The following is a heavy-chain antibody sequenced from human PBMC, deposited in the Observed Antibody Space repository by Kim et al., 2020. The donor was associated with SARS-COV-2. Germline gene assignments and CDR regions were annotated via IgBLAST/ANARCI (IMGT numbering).Heavy chain of an antibody. CDR1: GGSFSGYY. V-gene: IGHV4-34*01. D-gene: IGHD6-6*01. CDR3: ARGRGAARVYFDY. Sequence: SETLSLTCAVYGGSFSGYYWSWIRQPPGKGLEWIGEINHSGSTNYNPSLKSRVTISVDTSKNQFSLKLSSVTAADTAVYYCARGRGAARVYFDYWGQGTLVTVSS. J-gene: IGHJ4*02. CDR2: INHSGST.